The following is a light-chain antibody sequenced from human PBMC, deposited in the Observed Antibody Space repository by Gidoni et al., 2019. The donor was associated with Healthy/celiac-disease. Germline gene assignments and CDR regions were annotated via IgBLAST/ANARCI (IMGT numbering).Light chain of an antibody. CDR3: QQYNSYLLT. CDR2: DAS. J-gene: IGKJ2*01. CDR1: QSISSW. Sequence: DIQMSQSPSTLSPSLGDRVTITCRASQSISSWLAWYQQKPGKAPKLLIYDASSLESGVPSRFSGSGSGTEFTLTISSLQPDDFATYYCQQYNSYLLTFXQXTKLEIK. V-gene: IGKV1-5*01.